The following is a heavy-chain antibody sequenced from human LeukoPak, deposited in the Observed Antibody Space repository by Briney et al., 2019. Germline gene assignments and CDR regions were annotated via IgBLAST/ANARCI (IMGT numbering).Heavy chain of an antibody. Sequence: SETLSLTCSVSGGSISSYYRSWIRQTPRKGLEWIGYIYYSGSTDYNPSLKSRATISVDTSKNQFSLKLSSLTAADTAVYYCARGEWSGLKDGFNIWGPGTTVTVSS. CDR3: ARGEWSGLKDGFNI. V-gene: IGHV4-59*01. CDR2: IYYSGST. CDR1: GGSISSYY. J-gene: IGHJ3*02. D-gene: IGHD3-3*01.